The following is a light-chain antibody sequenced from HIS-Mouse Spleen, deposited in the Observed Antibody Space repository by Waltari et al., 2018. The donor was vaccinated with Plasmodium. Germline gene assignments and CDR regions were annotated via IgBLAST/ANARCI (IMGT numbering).Light chain of an antibody. CDR3: QQYYSYLLT. Sequence: AIRMTHSPSSFSASTGDRVTIPCRASQGISSYLAWYQQKPGKAPKLLIYAASTMQSGVPSRFSGSGSGTDFTLTISCLQPEDFATYYCQQYYSYLLTFGGGTKVEIK. J-gene: IGKJ4*01. V-gene: IGKV1-8*01. CDR1: QGISSY. CDR2: AAS.